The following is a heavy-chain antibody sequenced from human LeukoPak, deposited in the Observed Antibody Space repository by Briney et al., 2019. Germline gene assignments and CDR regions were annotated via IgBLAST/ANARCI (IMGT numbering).Heavy chain of an antibody. CDR1: GGSCSGYY. D-gene: IGHD2-2*01. Sequence: KPSETLSLTCAVYGGSCSGYYWSWIRQPPGKGREWIGEINHSGSTNYNPSLKSRVTISVDTSKNQFSLKLSSVTAADTAVYYCARGKWVVLVPAALRRDPRAFDIWGQGTMVTVSS. V-gene: IGHV4-34*01. CDR2: INHSGST. CDR3: ARGKWVVLVPAALRRDPRAFDI. J-gene: IGHJ3*02.